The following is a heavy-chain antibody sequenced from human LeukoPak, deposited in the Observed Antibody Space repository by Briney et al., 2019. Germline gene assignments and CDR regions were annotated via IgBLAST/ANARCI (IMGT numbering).Heavy chain of an antibody. D-gene: IGHD2-15*01. Sequence: GGSLRLSCAASGFTLCILAKLCPRHARGRGGVGGSSLCGCGGSTHYAHPVKGRFTISRDNSKNTLYLQMNSLRAEDTAVYYCAKGWDCSGGSCYYDYGDRYFDYWGQGTLVTVSS. CDR3: AKGWDCSGGSCYYDYGDRYFDY. CDR2: LCGCGGST. J-gene: IGHJ4*02. V-gene: IGHV3-23*01. CDR1: GFTLCILA.